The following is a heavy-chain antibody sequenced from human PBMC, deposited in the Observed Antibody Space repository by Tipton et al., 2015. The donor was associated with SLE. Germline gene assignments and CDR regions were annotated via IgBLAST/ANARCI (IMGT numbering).Heavy chain of an antibody. D-gene: IGHD3-3*01. CDR3: AKDMTYDFWSGYHHPHYFDY. CDR1: GFTLRSSG. V-gene: IGHV3-64*02. J-gene: IGHJ4*02. CDR2: ISDNGGKT. Sequence: SLRLSCEASGFTLRSSGMHWVRQAPGKGLEYVSCISDNGGKTYYADSVKGRFTISRDNSKNTLYLQMNRLRAEDTAVYYCAKDMTYDFWSGYHHPHYFDYWGQGTLVTVSS.